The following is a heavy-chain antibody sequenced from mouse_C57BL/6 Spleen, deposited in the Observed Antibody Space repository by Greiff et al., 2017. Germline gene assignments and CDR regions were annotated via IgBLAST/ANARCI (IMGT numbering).Heavy chain of an antibody. CDR1: GYTFTSYG. CDR3: ARKEQLRHYYAMDY. J-gene: IGHJ4*01. CDR2: INPYNGGT. V-gene: IGHV1-19*01. Sequence: VQLQQSGAELARPGASVKLSCKASGYTFTSYGISWVKQSHGKSLEWIGVINPYNGGTSYNQKFKGKATLTVDKSSSTAYMELNSLTSEDSAVYYCARKEQLRHYYAMDYWGQGTSVTVSS. D-gene: IGHD3-2*02.